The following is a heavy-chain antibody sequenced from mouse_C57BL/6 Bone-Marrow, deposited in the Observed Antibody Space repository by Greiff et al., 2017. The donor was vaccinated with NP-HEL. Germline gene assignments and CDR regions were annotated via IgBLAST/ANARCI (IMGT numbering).Heavy chain of an antibody. CDR2: INPDSSTI. CDR1: GIDFSRYW. D-gene: IGHD1-1*01. CDR3: ATLLITTVVATEYFDV. J-gene: IGHJ1*03. Sequence: CEASGIDFSRYWMSWVRRAPGKGLEWIGEINPDSSTINYAPSLKDKFIISRDNAKNTLYLQMSKVRSEDTALYYCATLLITTVVATEYFDVWGTGTTVTVSS. V-gene: IGHV4-1*01.